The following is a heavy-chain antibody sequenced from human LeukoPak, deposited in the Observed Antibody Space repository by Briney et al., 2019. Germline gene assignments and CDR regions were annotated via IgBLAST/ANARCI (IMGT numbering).Heavy chain of an antibody. CDR1: GDSISSSSHY. Sequence: SETLSLTCTVSGDSISSSSHYWGWIRQPPGKGLEWIGSIYYSGSTYYNPSLKSRVTISVDTSKNQFSLKLSSVTAADTAVYYCARRYYYDWGAYFDYWGQGTLVTVSS. V-gene: IGHV4-39*01. CDR3: ARRYYYDWGAYFDY. CDR2: IYYSGST. J-gene: IGHJ4*02. D-gene: IGHD3-10*01.